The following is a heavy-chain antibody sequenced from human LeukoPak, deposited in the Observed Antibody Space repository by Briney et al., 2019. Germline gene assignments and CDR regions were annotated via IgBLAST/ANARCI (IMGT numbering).Heavy chain of an antibody. Sequence: ASVKVSCKASGYTFTSYAMNWVRQAPGQGLEWMRWINTNTGNPTYAQGFTGRFVFSLDTSVSTAYLQISSLKAEDTAVYYCASNGDFWSGYSNWFDPWGQGTLVTVSS. D-gene: IGHD3-3*01. CDR2: INTNTGNP. CDR3: ASNGDFWSGYSNWFDP. CDR1: GYTFTSYA. V-gene: IGHV7-4-1*02. J-gene: IGHJ5*02.